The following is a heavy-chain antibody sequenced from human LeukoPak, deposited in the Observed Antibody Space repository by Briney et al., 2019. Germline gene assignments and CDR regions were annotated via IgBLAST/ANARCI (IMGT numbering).Heavy chain of an antibody. Sequence: SETLSLTCTVSGYSISSGYYWGWIRQPPGKGLGYIGYIYYSGSTNYNPSLKSRVTISVDTSKNQFSLKLSSVTAADTAVYYCARETSQKGAHYMDVWGKGTMVTISS. V-gene: IGHV4-61*01. CDR3: ARETSQKGAHYMDV. D-gene: IGHD3-16*01. CDR1: GYSISSGYY. J-gene: IGHJ6*03. CDR2: IYYSGST.